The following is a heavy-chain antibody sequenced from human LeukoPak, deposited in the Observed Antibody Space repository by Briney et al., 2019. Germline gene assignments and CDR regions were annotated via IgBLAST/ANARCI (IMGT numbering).Heavy chain of an antibody. CDR1: GFTFSSYA. Sequence: GASLRLSCAASGFTFSSYAMSWVRQAPGKGLDWVSAISASGGSTYYADSVKGRFTISRDNSKNTLYLQMNSLRAEDTAVYYCAKDKGDVGARPFDYWGQGTLVTVSS. J-gene: IGHJ4*02. CDR2: ISASGGST. D-gene: IGHD1-26*01. V-gene: IGHV3-23*01. CDR3: AKDKGDVGARPFDY.